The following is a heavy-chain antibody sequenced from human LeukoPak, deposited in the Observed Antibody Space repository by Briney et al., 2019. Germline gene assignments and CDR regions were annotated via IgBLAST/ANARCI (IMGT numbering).Heavy chain of an antibody. D-gene: IGHD3-16*02. CDR2: ISYDGSNK. CDR1: GFTFSSYG. J-gene: IGHJ5*02. CDR3: AKSPSSYDYVWGSYRPHNWFDP. V-gene: IGHV3-30*18. Sequence: GGSLRLSCAASGFTFSSYGMHWVRQAPGKGLEWVAVISYDGSNKYYADSVKGRFTISRDNSKNTLYLQMNSLRAEDTAVYYCAKSPSSYDYVWGSYRPHNWFDPWGQGTLVTVSS.